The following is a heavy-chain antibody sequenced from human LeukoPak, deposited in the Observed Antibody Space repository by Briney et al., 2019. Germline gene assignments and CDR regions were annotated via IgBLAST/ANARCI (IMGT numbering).Heavy chain of an antibody. CDR1: GFTLRSYG. D-gene: IGHD3-3*01. CDR2: IRYDGSNK. V-gene: IGHV3-30*02. CDR3: AKRYDFRSGGGVEP. Sequence: GGSLRLSCAASGFTLRSYGMHWVRQAPAKGLEWVAFIRYDGSNKYYADSVKGRFTISRDNSKNTLYLQMNSLRAEDTAVYYCAKRYDFRSGGGVEPWGQGTLVTVSS. J-gene: IGHJ5*02.